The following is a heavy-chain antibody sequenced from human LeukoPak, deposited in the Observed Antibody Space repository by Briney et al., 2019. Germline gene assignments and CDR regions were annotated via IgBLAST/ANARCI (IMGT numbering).Heavy chain of an antibody. V-gene: IGHV4-59*01. CDR1: GGSISGDY. D-gene: IGHD1-26*01. CDR3: ARAGNVIVGDPAADFQH. J-gene: IGHJ1*01. Sequence: PSETLSLTCTVSGGSISGDYWSWLRQPPGKGLEWIGYIHYTGSSKYKSSLKSRVTMSVDTFKNQLSLTLGSVTAADTAVYYCARAGNVIVGDPAADFQHWGQGTLVTVSS. CDR2: IHYTGSS.